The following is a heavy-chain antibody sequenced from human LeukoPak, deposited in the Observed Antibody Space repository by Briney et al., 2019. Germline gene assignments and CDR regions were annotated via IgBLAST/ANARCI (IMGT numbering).Heavy chain of an antibody. CDR2: ISGSGGST. CDR3: AKRIAAAGIKDY. J-gene: IGHJ4*02. Sequence: PGGSLRLSCAASGFTFSSYAMSWVRQAPGKGLEWVSAISGSGGSTYYADSVKGRFTISRDNSKNTLYLQMNSLRAEGTAVYYCAKRIAAAGIKDYWGQGTLVTVSS. V-gene: IGHV3-23*01. D-gene: IGHD6-13*01. CDR1: GFTFSSYA.